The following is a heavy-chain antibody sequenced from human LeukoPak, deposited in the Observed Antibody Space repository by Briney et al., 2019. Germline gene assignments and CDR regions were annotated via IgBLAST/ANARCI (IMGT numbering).Heavy chain of an antibody. CDR2: IYYSGST. CDR3: ARGVVSYYYYYMDV. V-gene: IGHV4-39*07. D-gene: IGHD3-3*01. J-gene: IGHJ6*03. CDR1: GGSISSSSYY. Sequence: KSSETLSLTCTVSGGSISSSSYYWGWIRQPPGRGLEWIGSIYYSGSTYYNPSLKSRVTISVDTSKNQFSLKLSSVTAADTAVYYCARGVVSYYYYYMDVWGKGTTVTVSS.